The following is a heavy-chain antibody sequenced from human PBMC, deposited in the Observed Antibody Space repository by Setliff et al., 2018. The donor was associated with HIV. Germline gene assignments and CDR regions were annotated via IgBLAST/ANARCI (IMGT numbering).Heavy chain of an antibody. Sequence: ASVKVSCKASGYTFITYGISWVRQAPGQGLEWMGWISAYNGNTDYAQNLQGRVTMTRDTSTSTVYMELSSLRSEDTAVYYCARDHMSVGAWVGATSRGLFQHWGQGTLVTVSS. CDR1: GYTFITYG. CDR2: ISAYNGNT. CDR3: ARDHMSVGAWVGATSRGLFQH. J-gene: IGHJ1*01. V-gene: IGHV1-18*01. D-gene: IGHD1-26*01.